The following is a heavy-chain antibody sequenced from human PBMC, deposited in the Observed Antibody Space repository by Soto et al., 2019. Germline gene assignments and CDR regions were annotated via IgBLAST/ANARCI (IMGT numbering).Heavy chain of an antibody. D-gene: IGHD6-19*01. V-gene: IGHV3-21*01. Sequence: GGSLRLSCAASGFTFSSYSMDWVRQAPGKGLEWVSSISSSSSYIYYADSVKGRFTISRDNAKNSLYLQMNSLRAEDTAVYYCAILSSGSAFDIWGQGTMVTVSS. CDR1: GFTFSSYS. J-gene: IGHJ3*02. CDR3: AILSSGSAFDI. CDR2: ISSSSSYI.